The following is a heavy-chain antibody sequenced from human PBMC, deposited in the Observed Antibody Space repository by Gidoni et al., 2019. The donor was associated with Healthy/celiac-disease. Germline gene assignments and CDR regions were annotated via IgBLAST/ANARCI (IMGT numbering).Heavy chain of an antibody. CDR3: ARDLAAAGPFDY. J-gene: IGHJ4*02. D-gene: IGHD6-13*01. CDR2: INPSGGST. Sequence: QVQLVQSGAEVKKPGASVKVSCKASGYTFTSYYMHWVRQAPAQGLEWMGIINPSGGSTSYAQKFQGRVTMTRDTSTSTVYMELSSLRSEDTAVYYCARDLAAAGPFDYWGQGTLVTVSS. V-gene: IGHV1-46*03. CDR1: GYTFTSYY.